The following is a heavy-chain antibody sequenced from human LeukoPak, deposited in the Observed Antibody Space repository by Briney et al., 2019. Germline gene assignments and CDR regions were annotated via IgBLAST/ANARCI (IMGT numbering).Heavy chain of an antibody. V-gene: IGHV3-15*01. J-gene: IGHJ4*02. Sequence: GGSLRLSCAASGFTFSNAWTSWVRQAPGKGLEWVGRIKSKTDGGTTDYAAPVKGRFTISRDDSKNTLYLQMNSLKTEDTAVYYCTTQTDYDFWSGYYGDFDYWGQGTLVTVSS. D-gene: IGHD3-3*01. CDR2: IKSKTDGGTT. CDR1: GFTFSNAW. CDR3: TTQTDYDFWSGYYGDFDY.